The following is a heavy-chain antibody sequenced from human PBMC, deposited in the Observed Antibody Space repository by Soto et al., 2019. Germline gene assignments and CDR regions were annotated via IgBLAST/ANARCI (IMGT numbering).Heavy chain of an antibody. CDR1: GFTFSSYA. Sequence: QVQLVESGGGVVQPGRSLRLSCAASGFTFSSYAMHWVRQAPGKGLEWVAVISYDGSNKYYADSVKGRFTISRDNSKNTLYLQMSSLRAEDTAVYYCAREAGIVVVVAARYAFDIWGQGTMVTVSS. CDR3: AREAGIVVVVAARYAFDI. J-gene: IGHJ3*02. CDR2: ISYDGSNK. V-gene: IGHV3-30-3*01. D-gene: IGHD2-15*01.